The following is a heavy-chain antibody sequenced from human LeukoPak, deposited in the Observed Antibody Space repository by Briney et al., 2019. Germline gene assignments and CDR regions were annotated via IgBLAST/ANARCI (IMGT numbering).Heavy chain of an antibody. Sequence: SETLSLTCDVFGGSFTDYFWTWIRQSPGKGLEWIGEINDYTGNTNYNPSLNSRVSISLDKSKNQSSLELRSVTAADTAVYYCARGRIAKIVVVHSFHYGMDVWGQGTTVTVSS. CDR2: INDYTGNT. CDR3: ARGRIAKIVVVHSFHYGMDV. V-gene: IGHV4-34*01. D-gene: IGHD3-22*01. J-gene: IGHJ6*02. CDR1: GGSFTDYF.